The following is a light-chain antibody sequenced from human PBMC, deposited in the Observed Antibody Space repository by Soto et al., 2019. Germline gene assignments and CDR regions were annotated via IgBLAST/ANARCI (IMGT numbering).Light chain of an antibody. CDR3: HQYYSLLLT. J-gene: IGKJ4*01. CDR2: WAS. V-gene: IGKV4-1*01. Sequence: DIVMTQSPDFLAVSLGERATINCRSSQTILYSTNNKNYLAWYQQKRGQPPKLLISWASTRESGVPDRFSGSGSGTDFTLTISSLQAEDVAVYYCHQYYSLLLTFGGGTKVEIK. CDR1: QTILYSTNNKNY.